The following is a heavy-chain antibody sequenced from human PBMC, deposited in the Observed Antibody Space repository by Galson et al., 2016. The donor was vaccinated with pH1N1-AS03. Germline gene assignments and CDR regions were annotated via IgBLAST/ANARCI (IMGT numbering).Heavy chain of an antibody. CDR2: ITSDGSTT. Sequence: SLRLSCATSGFTFSTYWMHWARPVPGKGLVWVSCITSDGSTTFYAESVKGRFTISRDNAKSTLYLQMNSLTDDDPAVYYCVRDYWGSWIWGQGTLVTVSS. V-gene: IGHV3-74*01. J-gene: IGHJ4*02. D-gene: IGHD7-27*01. CDR3: VRDYWGSWI. CDR1: GFTFSTYW.